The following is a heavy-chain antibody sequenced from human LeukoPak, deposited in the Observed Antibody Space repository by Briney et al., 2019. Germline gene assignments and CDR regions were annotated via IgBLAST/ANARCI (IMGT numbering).Heavy chain of an antibody. CDR2: ISGSDAST. J-gene: IGHJ4*02. CDR3: AKDSDHGGSGWYWGYYFDC. CDR1: GFTFSSYA. V-gene: IGHV3-23*01. D-gene: IGHD6-19*01. Sequence: GGSLRLSCAASGFTFSSYAMTWVRQAPGKGLEWVSAISGSDASTYYADSVKGRFTISRDNSKNTLYLQMNNLKAEDTAVYYCAKDSDHGGSGWYWGYYFDCWGQGALVTVSS.